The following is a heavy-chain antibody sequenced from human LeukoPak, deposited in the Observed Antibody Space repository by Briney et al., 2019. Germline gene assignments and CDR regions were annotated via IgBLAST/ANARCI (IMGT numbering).Heavy chain of an antibody. D-gene: IGHD2/OR15-2a*01. J-gene: IGHJ4*02. CDR3: DNRGY. V-gene: IGHV3-72*01. CDR1: GFTFSDHY. CDR2: SRNKADSYTT. Sequence: GGSLRLSCAASGFTFSDHYMDWVRQAPGKGLEWVGRSRNKADSYTTLYAASVKGRFTMSRDDSKSIAYLDMNSLKTEDTAVYYCDNRGYWGQGTLVTVSS.